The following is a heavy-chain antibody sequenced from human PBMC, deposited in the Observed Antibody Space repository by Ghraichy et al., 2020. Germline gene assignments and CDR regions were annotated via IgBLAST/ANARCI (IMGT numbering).Heavy chain of an antibody. V-gene: IGHV4-34*01. CDR3: ARGRYSYGVDY. Sequence: SETLSLTCAVYGGSFSGYYWSWIRQPPGKGLEWIGEINHSGSTNYNPSLKSRVTISVDTSKNQFSLKLSSVTAADTAVYYCARGRYSYGVDYWGQGTLVTVSS. J-gene: IGHJ4*02. CDR1: GGSFSGYY. D-gene: IGHD5-18*01. CDR2: INHSGST.